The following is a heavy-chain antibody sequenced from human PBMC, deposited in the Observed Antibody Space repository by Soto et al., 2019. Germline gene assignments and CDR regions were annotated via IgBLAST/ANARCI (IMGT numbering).Heavy chain of an antibody. D-gene: IGHD3-22*01. CDR1: GGSISSGGYY. Sequence: SETLSLTCTVSGGSISSGGYYWSWIRQHPGKGLEWIGYIYYSGSTYYNPSLKSRVTISVDTSKNQFSLKLSSVTAADTAVYSCARDSGYYPYGMDVWGQGTTVTVSS. V-gene: IGHV4-31*03. CDR2: IYYSGST. CDR3: ARDSGYYPYGMDV. J-gene: IGHJ6*02.